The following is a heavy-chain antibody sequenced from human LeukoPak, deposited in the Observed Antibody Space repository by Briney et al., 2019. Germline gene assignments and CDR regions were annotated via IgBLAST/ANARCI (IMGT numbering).Heavy chain of an antibody. CDR1: GFTFSSYA. Sequence: GRSLRLSCAASGFTFSSYAMHWVRQAPGKGLEWVAVISYDGSDKYYADSVKGRFTISRDNSKNTLYLQMNSLRAEDTAVYYCARDLLRHMSSGWYVWSSPTLFDYWGQGTLVTVSS. J-gene: IGHJ4*02. CDR3: ARDLLRHMSSGWYVWSSPTLFDY. CDR2: ISYDGSDK. D-gene: IGHD6-19*01. V-gene: IGHV3-30-3*01.